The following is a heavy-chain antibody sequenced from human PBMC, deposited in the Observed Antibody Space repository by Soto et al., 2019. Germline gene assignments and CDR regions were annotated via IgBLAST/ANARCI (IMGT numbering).Heavy chain of an antibody. CDR2: IYPDDSDT. CDR3: ARRSRLLLWFGETGYYYXMDG. Sequence: GESLKISCKHSGFNFPTFWIAWVRQMPGKGLEWMGTIYPDDSDTRYSPSFQGQVTISADKSIQTAYLQWGSLKASDTAMYYCARRSRLLLWFGETGYYYXMDGWGQGTTVTVS. V-gene: IGHV5-51*01. J-gene: IGHJ6*02. CDR1: GFNFPTFW. D-gene: IGHD3-10*01.